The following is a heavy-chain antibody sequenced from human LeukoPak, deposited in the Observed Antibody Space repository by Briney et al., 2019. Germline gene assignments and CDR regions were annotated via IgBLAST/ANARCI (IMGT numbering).Heavy chain of an antibody. J-gene: IGHJ2*01. CDR3: AKDNGNWYLDI. CDR1: GFKFGDYS. Sequence: GGSLRLSCAASGFKFGDYSMNWVRQAPGKGLEWVSSISWNSGSIDYAGSVKGRFTISRDNAKNSLYLQMNSLRDEDTAFYYCAKDNGNWYLDIWGRGTLVTVSS. V-gene: IGHV3-9*01. CDR2: ISWNSGSI.